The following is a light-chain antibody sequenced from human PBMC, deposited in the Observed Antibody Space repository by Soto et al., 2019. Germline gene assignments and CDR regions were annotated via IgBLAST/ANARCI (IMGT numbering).Light chain of an antibody. CDR1: SSDVGGYKY. CDR2: EVS. Sequence: QSALTQPASVSGSPGQSITISCTGTSSDVGGYKYVSWYQQHPGKAPKLMIYEVSNRPSGVSDRFSGSKSGNTASLAISGLQPEDEADYYFNSYTSSSSFVFVTGTKLTVL. CDR3: NSYTSSSSFV. V-gene: IGLV2-14*01. J-gene: IGLJ1*01.